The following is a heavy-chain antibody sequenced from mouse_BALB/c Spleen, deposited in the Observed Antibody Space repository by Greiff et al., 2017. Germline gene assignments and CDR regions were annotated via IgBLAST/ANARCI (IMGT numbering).Heavy chain of an antibody. CDR3: TGEAYDYDGAGLAY. CDR2: IYPGNSDT. D-gene: IGHD2-4*01. V-gene: IGHV1-5*01. Sequence: EVQLQQSGTVLARPGASVKMSCKASGYSFTSYWMHWVKQRPGQGLEWIGAIYPGNSDTSYNQKFQGKAKLTAVTSASTAYMELSSLTNEDYAVDYCTGEAYDYDGAGLAYWGQGTLVTVSA. CDR1: GYSFTSYW. J-gene: IGHJ3*01.